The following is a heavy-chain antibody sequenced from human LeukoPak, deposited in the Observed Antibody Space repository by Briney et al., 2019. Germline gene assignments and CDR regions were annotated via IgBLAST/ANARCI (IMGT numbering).Heavy chain of an antibody. D-gene: IGHD6-6*01. CDR3: AREPYSSSSNWFDP. Sequence: ASVKVSCKASGYTFTGYYMHWVRQAPGQGLKWMGRINPNSGGTNYAQKFQGRVTMTRDTSISTAYMELSRLRSDDTAVHYCAREPYSSSSNWFDPWGQGTLVTVSS. CDR2: INPNSGGT. J-gene: IGHJ5*02. V-gene: IGHV1-2*06. CDR1: GYTFTGYY.